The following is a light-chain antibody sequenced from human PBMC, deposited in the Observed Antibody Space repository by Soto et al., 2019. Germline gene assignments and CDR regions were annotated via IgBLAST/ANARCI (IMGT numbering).Light chain of an antibody. CDR1: SSNIGNNY. J-gene: IGLJ3*02. V-gene: IGLV1-51*02. Sequence: QSVLTQPPSVSAAPGQKVTISCSGSSSNIGNNYVSWYQQFPGAAPKLLFYESNKRPSRIPDRFSGSKSGTAATLGITGLQTGDEADYYCGTWDNSLSAWVFGGGTKVTVL. CDR2: ESN. CDR3: GTWDNSLSAWV.